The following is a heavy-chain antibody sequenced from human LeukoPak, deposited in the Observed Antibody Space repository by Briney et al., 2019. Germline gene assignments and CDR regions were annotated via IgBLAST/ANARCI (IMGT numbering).Heavy chain of an antibody. CDR2: INHSGST. CDR3: ARAIDY. V-gene: IGHV4-34*01. J-gene: IGHJ4*02. Sequence: SSETLSLTCAVYGGSFSGYYWSWIRQPPGKGLEWIGEINHSGSTNYNPSLKSRVTISVDTSKNQFSLKLSSVTAADTAVYYCARAIDYWGQGTLVTASS. CDR1: GGSFSGYY.